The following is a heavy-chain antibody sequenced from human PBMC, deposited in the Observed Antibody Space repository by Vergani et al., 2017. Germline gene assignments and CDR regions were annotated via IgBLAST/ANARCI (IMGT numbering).Heavy chain of an antibody. V-gene: IGHV3-23*04. D-gene: IGHD6-19*01. Sequence: VQLVESGGGLVQPGGSLRLSCAASGFTFSSYAMSWVRQAPGKGLEWVSAISGSGGSTYYANSVKGRFTISRDNSKNTLYLQMNSLRAEDTAVYYCARGGYSSGWSPTSYYYMDVWGKGTTVTVSS. CDR3: ARGGYSSGWSPTSYYYMDV. CDR1: GFTFSSYA. J-gene: IGHJ6*03. CDR2: ISGSGGST.